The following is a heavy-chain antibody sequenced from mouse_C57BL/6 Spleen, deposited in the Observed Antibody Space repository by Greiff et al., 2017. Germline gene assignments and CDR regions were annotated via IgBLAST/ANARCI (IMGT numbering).Heavy chain of an antibody. CDR1: GYSFTGYY. CDR3: KVYYGYQSLFGY. D-gene: IGHD2-2*01. Sequence: VQLQQSGPELVKPGASVKISCKASGYSFTGYYMHWVKQSPEKSLEWIGEINPSTGGTSYNQKFKGKATLTVDKSSSTAYMQLNSLTAEDSAVYYCKVYYGYQSLFGYWGQGTTLTVSS. CDR2: INPSTGGT. J-gene: IGHJ2*01. V-gene: IGHV1-43*01.